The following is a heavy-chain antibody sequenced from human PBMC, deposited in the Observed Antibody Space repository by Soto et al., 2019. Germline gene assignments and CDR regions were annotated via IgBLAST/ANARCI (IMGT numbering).Heavy chain of an antibody. CDR1: GFTFSSYW. V-gene: IGHV3-7*01. J-gene: IGHJ6*02. D-gene: IGHD3-3*01. CDR2: IKQDGSEK. Sequence: QPGGSLRLSCAASGFTFSSYWMSWVRQAPGKGLEWVANIKQDGSEKYYVDSVKGRFTISRDNAKNSLYLQMNSLRAEDTAVYYCARELHEHYDFWSGYFGDYYYGMDVWGQGTTVTVSS. CDR3: ARELHEHYDFWSGYFGDYYYGMDV.